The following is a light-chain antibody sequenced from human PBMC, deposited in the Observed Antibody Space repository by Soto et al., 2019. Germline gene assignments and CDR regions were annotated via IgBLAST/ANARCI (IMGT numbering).Light chain of an antibody. CDR2: GAS. V-gene: IGKV3-20*01. J-gene: IGKJ4*01. Sequence: EIVLTQSPGTLSLSPGERATLSCRASQSISSSYLAWYQQKPGQAPRLLIYGASNKATGIPGRFSGSGSGTEFTLTISRLEPEDFAVYYCQQYGRSSLTFGGGTKVEIK. CDR3: QQYGRSSLT. CDR1: QSISSSY.